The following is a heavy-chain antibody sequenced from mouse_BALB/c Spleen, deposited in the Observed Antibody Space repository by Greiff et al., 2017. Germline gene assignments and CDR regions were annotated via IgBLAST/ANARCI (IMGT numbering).Heavy chain of an antibody. CDR1: GFAFSSYD. V-gene: IGHV5-9*02. CDR3: ARGGTGTYFDY. Sequence: EVKVVESGGGLVKPGGSLKLSCAASGFAFSSYDMSWVRQTPEKRLEWVAYISSGGSYTYYPDSVKGRFTISRDNAKNTLYLEMSSLRSEDTAMYYCARGGTGTYFDYWGQGTTLTVSS. J-gene: IGHJ2*01. CDR2: ISSGGSYT. D-gene: IGHD4-1*01.